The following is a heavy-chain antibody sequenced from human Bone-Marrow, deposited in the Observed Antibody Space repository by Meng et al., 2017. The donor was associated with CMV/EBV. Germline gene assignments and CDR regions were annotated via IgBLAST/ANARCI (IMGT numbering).Heavy chain of an antibody. Sequence: GESLKISCAASGFTFSDYYMSWVRQAPGKGLEWVGRIKSKTDGGTTDYAAPVKGRFTISRDDSKNTLYLQMNSLKTEDTAVYYCTTLYDFFSSYGMDVWGQGTTVTVSS. CDR2: IKSKTDGGTT. D-gene: IGHD3-3*01. J-gene: IGHJ6*02. V-gene: IGHV3-15*01. CDR1: GFTFSDYY. CDR3: TTLYDFFSSYGMDV.